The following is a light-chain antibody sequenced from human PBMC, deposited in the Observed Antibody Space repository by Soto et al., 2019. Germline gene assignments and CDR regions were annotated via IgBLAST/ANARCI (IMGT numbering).Light chain of an antibody. V-gene: IGKV3-20*01. Sequence: EIVMTQSPGTLSLSPGETATLSCRSSQSVSSNYVAWFHQKPGQAPRLLIYGASSRATGVPDRFSGSGSGTDFTLTISRLEPEDFAVYYCQQYGNSPFTFGQGTRLEIK. J-gene: IGKJ5*01. CDR2: GAS. CDR3: QQYGNSPFT. CDR1: QSVSSNY.